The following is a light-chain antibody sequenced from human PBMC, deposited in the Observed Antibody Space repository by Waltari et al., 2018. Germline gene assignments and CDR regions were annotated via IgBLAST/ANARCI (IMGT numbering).Light chain of an antibody. CDR3: QQYYNTPYT. Sequence: DIVMTQSPDSLAVSLGERVTINCKSTQNILLNSNNQTYLAWYQQNPGQPPKLLVYWASTRESGVPDRFSGSGSGTDFTLTISSLQAEDVAVYYCQQYYNTPYTFGQGTKLEIK. CDR2: WAS. CDR1: QNILLNSNNQTY. J-gene: IGKJ2*01. V-gene: IGKV4-1*01.